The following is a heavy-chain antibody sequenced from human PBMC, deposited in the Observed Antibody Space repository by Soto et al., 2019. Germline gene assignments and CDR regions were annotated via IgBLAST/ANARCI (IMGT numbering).Heavy chain of an antibody. D-gene: IGHD2-21*02. CDR3: SRGDTVTVKNVFDF. CDR1: AGSFSGFY. J-gene: IGHJ3*01. CDR2: INHGGST. Sequence: LQQWGAGLLKPSETLSLTCGVYAGSFSGFYWTWIRQPPGQGLEWIGEINHGGSTNQNPSLKRRVAMSADTSKNPFSLKLSSVTAADTAVYFCSRGDTVTVKNVFDFWGQGTMVTVSS. V-gene: IGHV4-34*02.